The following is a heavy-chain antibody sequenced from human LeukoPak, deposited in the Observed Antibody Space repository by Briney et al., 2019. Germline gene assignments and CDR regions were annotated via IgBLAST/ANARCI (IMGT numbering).Heavy chain of an antibody. CDR3: ATEIVGANDY. Sequence: GGSLRLSCAASGFTFDDYAMHWVRQAPGKGLEWVSGISWNSGSIGYADSVKGRFTISRDNAKNSLYLQMNSLRAEDTAVYYCATEIVGANDYWGQGTLVTVSS. D-gene: IGHD1-26*01. CDR1: GFTFDDYA. J-gene: IGHJ4*02. V-gene: IGHV3-9*01. CDR2: ISWNSGSI.